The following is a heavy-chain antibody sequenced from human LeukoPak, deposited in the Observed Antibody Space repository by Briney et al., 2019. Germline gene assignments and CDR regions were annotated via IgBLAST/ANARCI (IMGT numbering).Heavy chain of an antibody. CDR2: IYPGDSDT. D-gene: IGHD2-15*01. J-gene: IGHJ6*03. V-gene: IGHV5-51*01. Sequence: GESLKISCKGSGYSFTSYWIGWVRQMPGKGLEWMGIIYPGDSDTRYSPSFQDQVTISADKSISTAYLQWSSLKASDTAMYYCARQVVAGYYYYYMDVWGKGTTVTVSS. CDR3: ARQVVAGYYYYYMDV. CDR1: GYSFTSYW.